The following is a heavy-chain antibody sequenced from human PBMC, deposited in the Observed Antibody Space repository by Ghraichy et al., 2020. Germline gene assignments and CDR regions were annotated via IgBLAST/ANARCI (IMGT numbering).Heavy chain of an antibody. J-gene: IGHJ4*01. V-gene: IGHV3-64*01. CDR3: ARDHTGTGDY. D-gene: IGHD1-1*01. CDR2: ITADGGTT. Sequence: EYVSSITADGGTTYYGNSVKRRFTIYRDNSKNTLYLQMGSLRVEDTALYYCARDHTGTGDYWGHGSLVTVSS.